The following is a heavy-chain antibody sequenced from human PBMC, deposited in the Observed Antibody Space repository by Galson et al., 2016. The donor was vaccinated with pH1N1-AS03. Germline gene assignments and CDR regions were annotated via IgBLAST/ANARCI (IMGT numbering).Heavy chain of an antibody. V-gene: IGHV2-5*02. CDR1: GFSLSTSGVG. CDR3: AHGPYWFDP. J-gene: IGHJ5*02. Sequence: PALVTPTQTLTLTCTFSGFSLSTSGVGVGWIRQPPGKALEWLALIYWDDDQRYSPSLKSRLTITKDTSKNQVVLTMTNMDPVDTATYYCAHGPYWFDPWGQGTLVTVSS. CDR2: IYWDDDQ.